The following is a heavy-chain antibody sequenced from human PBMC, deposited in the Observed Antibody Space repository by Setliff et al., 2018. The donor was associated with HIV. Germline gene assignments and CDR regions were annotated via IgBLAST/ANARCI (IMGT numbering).Heavy chain of an antibody. CDR1: GGTFSTSA. D-gene: IGHD3-16*01. CDR2: IIPVFGSA. V-gene: IGHV1-69*05. J-gene: IGHJ4*02. CDR3: ARDRAEADVGGGVRGPTYSCDY. Sequence: ASLKVSCKASGGTFSTSAISWVRQAPGRGLEWMGGIIPVFGSAHYAQKFQDRITITTDESTSSVFVELSNLRPDDTAIYYCARDRAEADVGGGVRGPTYSCDYWGQGTLVTVSS.